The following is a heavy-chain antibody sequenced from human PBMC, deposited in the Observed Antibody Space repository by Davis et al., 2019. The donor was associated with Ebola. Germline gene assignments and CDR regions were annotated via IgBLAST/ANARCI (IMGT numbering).Heavy chain of an antibody. V-gene: IGHV4-39*01. CDR3: ARQFRRAVLDS. Sequence: PSETLSLTCNVSGDSFSTSSYYWDWIRQSPGKGLEWIGSLYYSGNTYCNPSLKSRVTISADTSKSQFSLKLNSVTAADTAVYFCARQFRRAVLDSWGQGTLVTVSS. CDR1: GDSFSTSSYY. D-gene: IGHD6-19*01. J-gene: IGHJ4*02. CDR2: LYYSGNT.